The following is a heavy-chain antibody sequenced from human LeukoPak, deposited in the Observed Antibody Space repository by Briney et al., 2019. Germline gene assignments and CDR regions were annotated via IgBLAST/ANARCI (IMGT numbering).Heavy chain of an antibody. CDR1: GFTFRSYA. CDR2: IIGSGGRT. CDR3: AKFQGPNSELLY. D-gene: IGHD4-23*01. Sequence: GGSLRLSCAAPGFTFRSYAMSWVRQAPGKGLEWVSAIIGSGGRTYYADSVKGRFTISRDNYKNTLSLQMNSLRGEDTAVYCCAKFQGPNSELLYWGQRTLVTVSS. V-gene: IGHV3-23*01. J-gene: IGHJ4*02.